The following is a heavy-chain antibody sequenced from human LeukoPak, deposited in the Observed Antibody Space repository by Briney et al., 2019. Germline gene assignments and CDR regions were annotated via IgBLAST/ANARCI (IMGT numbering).Heavy chain of an antibody. J-gene: IGHJ4*02. Sequence: GGSLRLSCAASGFTFSSYAMSWVRQAPGKGLEWVSAISGSGGSTYYADSVKGRFTISRDNSKNTLYLQMSSLRAEDTAVYYCAKSRPVPPVRGVIDYWGQGTLVTVSS. V-gene: IGHV3-23*01. CDR1: GFTFSSYA. CDR3: AKSRPVPPVRGVIDY. D-gene: IGHD3-10*02. CDR2: ISGSGGST.